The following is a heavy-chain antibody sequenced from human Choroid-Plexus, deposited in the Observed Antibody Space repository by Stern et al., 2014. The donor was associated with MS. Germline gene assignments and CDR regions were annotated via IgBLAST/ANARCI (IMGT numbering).Heavy chain of an antibody. D-gene: IGHD3-3*01. CDR2: INPNTGGT. J-gene: IGHJ6*02. CDR3: ARDQRGITIFGVVTDYYYLGMDV. Sequence: VQLVESGAEVKKPGASVKVSCKTSGYIFTGYYIHWVRRASGQGLEWMAWINPNTGGTKYAQKFQGRVTMSRDTSISTAYVELSSLTSDDTAVYYCARDQRGITIFGVVTDYYYLGMDVWGQGTTVTVSS. V-gene: IGHV1-2*02. CDR1: GYIFTGYY.